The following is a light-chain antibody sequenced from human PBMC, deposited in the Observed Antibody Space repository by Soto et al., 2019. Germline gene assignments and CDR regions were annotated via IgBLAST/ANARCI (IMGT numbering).Light chain of an antibody. CDR2: AVS. CDR1: STDVGRYNY. Sequence: QSVLTQPASVSGSPGQSITISCTGTSTDVGRYNYVSWYQHHPGKAPKLMIYAVSNRPSGVSNRFSASKSGNTASLTISGLQAEDEADYYCSSYTSSTPGVLFGGGTQLTVL. J-gene: IGLJ7*01. V-gene: IGLV2-14*03. CDR3: SSYTSSTPGVL.